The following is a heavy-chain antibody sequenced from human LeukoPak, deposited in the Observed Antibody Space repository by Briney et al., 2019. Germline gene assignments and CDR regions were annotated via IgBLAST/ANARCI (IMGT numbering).Heavy chain of an antibody. V-gene: IGHV4-34*01. CDR1: GGSFSGYY. Sequence: PSETLSLTCAVYGGSFSGYYWTWIRQPPGKGLEWIGENNHSGSTSYNPSLKSRVTISVATSKNQFSLTLRSVTAADTAVYYCARGGYNWNFPRGAWFDPWGQGTLVTVSS. CDR3: ARGGYNWNFPRGAWFDP. CDR2: NNHSGST. D-gene: IGHD1-7*01. J-gene: IGHJ5*02.